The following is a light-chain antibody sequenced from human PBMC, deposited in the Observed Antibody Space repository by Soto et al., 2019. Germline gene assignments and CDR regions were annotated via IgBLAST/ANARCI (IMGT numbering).Light chain of an antibody. J-gene: IGLJ1*01. V-gene: IGLV2-23*01. CDR3: YSYAGENLYV. CDR2: EGT. Sequence: QSVLTQPASVSASPGQSITIPCTGTSSDVGSYNLVSWFQQHPGKVPKLLIYEGTKRPSGLSDRFSGSKFGTTASLTISGLQAEDEAHYYCYSYAGENLYVFGTGTKVTVL. CDR1: SSDVGSYNL.